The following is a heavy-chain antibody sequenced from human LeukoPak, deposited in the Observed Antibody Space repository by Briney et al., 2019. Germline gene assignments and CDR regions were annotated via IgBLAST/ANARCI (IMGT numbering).Heavy chain of an antibody. J-gene: IGHJ4*02. CDR3: AIVRLSSGYSN. Sequence: SETLSLTCSVSGASVSDYYCNWIRQPPGKGLEWIGYVYNSVITNYNPSLRSRVTISVDTSKNQFSLRLNSVTAADTAVYYCAIVRLSSGYSNWGQGTLVTVSS. CDR1: GASVSDYY. D-gene: IGHD3-22*01. V-gene: IGHV4-59*02. CDR2: VYNSVIT.